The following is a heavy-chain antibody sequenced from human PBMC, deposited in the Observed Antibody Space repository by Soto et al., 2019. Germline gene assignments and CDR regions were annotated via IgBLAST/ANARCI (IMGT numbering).Heavy chain of an antibody. D-gene: IGHD3-22*01. V-gene: IGHV1-46*03. CDR2: INPSGGST. J-gene: IGHJ4*02. CDR3: ARDDSSGYIPGY. Sequence: GASVKVSCKASGYTFTSYGMHWVRQAPGQGLEWMGIINPSGGSTSYAQKFQGRVTMTRDTSTSTIYMELSSLRSEDTAVYYCARDDSSGYIPGYWGQGTLVTVSS. CDR1: GYTFTSYG.